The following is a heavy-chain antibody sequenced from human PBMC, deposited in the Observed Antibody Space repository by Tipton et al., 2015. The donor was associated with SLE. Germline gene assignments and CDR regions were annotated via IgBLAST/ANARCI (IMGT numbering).Heavy chain of an antibody. CDR3: ARRTTGTTRAFDL. CDR1: GGSISNNNW. D-gene: IGHD1-7*01. CDR2: IYHSGST. J-gene: IGHJ3*01. Sequence: GLVKPSGTLSLTCAVSGGSISNNNWWSWVRQPPGKGLEWIGEIYHSGSTSYKPSLKSRVSISLDKSRNQFSLDLRSVTAADTAFYYCARRTTGTTRAFDLWGQGTMVTVSS. V-gene: IGHV4-4*02.